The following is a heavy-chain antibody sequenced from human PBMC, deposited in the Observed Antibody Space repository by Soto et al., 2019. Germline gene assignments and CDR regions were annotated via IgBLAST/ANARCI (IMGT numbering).Heavy chain of an antibody. Sequence: QVQLQESGPGLVKPSQTLSLTCTVSGGSISSGDYYWSWIRQPPGKGLEWIGYIYYSGSTYYNPSLKSRVTISVDTSKNQFSLKLSSVTAADTAVYYCARDRDFWSGYYYYYGMDVWGQGTTVTVSS. CDR1: GGSISSGDYY. D-gene: IGHD3-3*01. V-gene: IGHV4-30-4*01. CDR2: IYYSGST. J-gene: IGHJ6*02. CDR3: ARDRDFWSGYYYYYGMDV.